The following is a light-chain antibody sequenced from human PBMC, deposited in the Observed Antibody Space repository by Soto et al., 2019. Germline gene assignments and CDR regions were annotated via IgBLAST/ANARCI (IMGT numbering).Light chain of an antibody. CDR2: DAS. Sequence: DIQMTQSPSTLSASVGDRVTITCRASQSISSWLAWYQQKPGKAPKLLIYDASSLESGIPSRFSGSGSGKEFTLTISSLQPDDFATYYCQQYNSYSTFGQGTKLEIK. J-gene: IGKJ2*01. CDR3: QQYNSYST. CDR1: QSISSW. V-gene: IGKV1-5*01.